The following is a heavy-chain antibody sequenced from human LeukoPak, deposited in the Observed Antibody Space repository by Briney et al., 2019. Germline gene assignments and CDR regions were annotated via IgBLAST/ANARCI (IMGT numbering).Heavy chain of an antibody. CDR3: ARVLYSGYGPDYYYMDV. V-gene: IGHV3-21*01. D-gene: IGHD5-12*01. CDR2: ISSSSYI. CDR1: GFTFSSYS. J-gene: IGHJ6*03. Sequence: GGSLRLSCAASGFTFSSYSMNWVRQAPGKGLEWVSSISSSSYIYYADSVKGRFTISRDNAKNSLYLQMNSLRAEDTAVYYCARVLYSGYGPDYYYMDVWGKGTTVTVSS.